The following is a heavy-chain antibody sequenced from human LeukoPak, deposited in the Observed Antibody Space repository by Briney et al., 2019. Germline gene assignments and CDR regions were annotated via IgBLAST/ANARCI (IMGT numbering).Heavy chain of an antibody. CDR2: IKRDGSEK. CDR1: GFTFSSYY. V-gene: IGHV3-7*01. Sequence: GGSLRLSCAASGFTFSSYYMSWVRQAPGKGLEWVANIKRDGSEKYYVDSVKGRFTISRDNAKNSLYLQMNSLRAEDTAVYYCATVHMATIVYWGQGTLVTVSS. CDR3: ATVHMATIVY. D-gene: IGHD5-24*01. J-gene: IGHJ4*02.